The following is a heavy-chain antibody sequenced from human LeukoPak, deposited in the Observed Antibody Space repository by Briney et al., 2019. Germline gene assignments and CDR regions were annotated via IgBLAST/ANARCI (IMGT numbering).Heavy chain of an antibody. D-gene: IGHD6-19*01. CDR3: AKSTVAGWLALDY. CDR1: GFTFSSYA. CDR2: ISGSGGST. V-gene: IGHV3-23*01. Sequence: GGSLRLSCAASGFTFSSYAVSWVRQAPGKGPEWVSAISGSGGSTYYADSVKGRFTISRDNSKNTLYLQMNSLRAEATAVYYCAKSTVAGWLALDYWGQGTLVTVSS. J-gene: IGHJ4*02.